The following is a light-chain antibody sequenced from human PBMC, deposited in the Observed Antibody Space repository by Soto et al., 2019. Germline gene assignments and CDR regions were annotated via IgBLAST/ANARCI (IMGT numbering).Light chain of an antibody. CDR2: RVT. CDR3: CSSAGALTSV. V-gene: IGLV2-11*01. CDR1: STDVGDSDY. J-gene: IGLJ1*01. Sequence: QSALTQPRSVSDYPGQSVTISCTGTSTDVGDSDYVSWYQQHPGKAPKLMIYRVTKRPSGVPDRFSGSKSGNTASLTISGLQAEDEADYYCCSSAGALTSVFGTGTKVTVL.